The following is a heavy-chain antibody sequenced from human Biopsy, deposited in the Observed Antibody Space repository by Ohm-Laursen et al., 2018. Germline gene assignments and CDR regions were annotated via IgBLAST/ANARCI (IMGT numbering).Heavy chain of an antibody. J-gene: IGHJ5*01. Sequence: SLRLSCAASGFTFGSYWMTWVRQAPGKGLEWVDNIKQDGSEEYYVDSVKGRFTISRDNANNSLYLQVNSLRAEDTAVYFCARESSTSGRVRVDSWGQGTLVTVSS. CDR2: IKQDGSEE. V-gene: IGHV3-7*01. CDR3: ARESSTSGRVRVDS. D-gene: IGHD2-2*01. CDR1: GFTFGSYW.